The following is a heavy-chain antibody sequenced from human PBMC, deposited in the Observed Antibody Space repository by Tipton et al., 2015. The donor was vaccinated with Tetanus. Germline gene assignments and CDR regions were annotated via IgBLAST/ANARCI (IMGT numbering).Heavy chain of an antibody. Sequence: SLRLSCAASGFTVSSNYMSWVRQAPGKGPEWVSAIHSGGDTFYADSVKGRFTISRDISKNTVYLEMNSLTAGDTAMYYCARDPTYYYNIGGYFDWGQGTLVTVSS. CDR2: IHSGGDT. CDR3: ARDPTYYYNIGGYFD. D-gene: IGHD3-22*01. CDR1: GFTVSSNY. V-gene: IGHV3-53*01. J-gene: IGHJ4*02.